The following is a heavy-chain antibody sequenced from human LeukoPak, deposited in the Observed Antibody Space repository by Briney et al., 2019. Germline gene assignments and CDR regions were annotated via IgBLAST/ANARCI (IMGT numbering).Heavy chain of an antibody. CDR3: ARGFIVGATIDY. CDR2: ISYDGSNK. J-gene: IGHJ4*02. Sequence: SGGSLRLSCAASGFTFSSYSMNWVRQAPGKGLEWVAVISYDGSNKYYADSVKGRFTISRDNSKNTLYLQMNSLRAEDTAVYYCARGFIVGATIDYWGQGTLVTVSS. CDR1: GFTFSSYS. V-gene: IGHV3-30*03. D-gene: IGHD1-26*01.